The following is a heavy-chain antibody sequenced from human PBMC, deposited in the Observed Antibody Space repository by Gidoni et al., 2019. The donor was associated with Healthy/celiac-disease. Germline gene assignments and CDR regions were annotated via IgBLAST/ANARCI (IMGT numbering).Heavy chain of an antibody. CDR2: IYSGGST. CDR3: ARDNPHYYGSGTASVTYYYYGMDV. Sequence: EVQLVETGGGLIQPGGSLRLSCAASGCTVSSNYMSWVRQAPGKGLEWVSVIYSGGSTYYADSVKGRFTISRDNSKNTLYLLMNSLRAEDTAVYYYARDNPHYYGSGTASVTYYYYGMDVWGQGTTVTVSS. CDR1: GCTVSSNY. V-gene: IGHV3-53*02. J-gene: IGHJ6*02. D-gene: IGHD3-10*01.